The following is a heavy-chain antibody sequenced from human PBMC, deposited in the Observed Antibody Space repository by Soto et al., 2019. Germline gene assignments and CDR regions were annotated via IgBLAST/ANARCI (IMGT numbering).Heavy chain of an antibody. CDR2: MNPNSGNT. V-gene: IGHV1-8*01. Sequence: QVHLVQSGAEVKKPGASVKVSCKASGYTFTSYDINWVRQATGQGLEWMGWMNPNSGNTGYTQKFQGRVTMARNTSISTAYMELSSLRSEDTAVYYWARGVYYDSSGSDDAFDIWGQGTMVTVSS. CDR1: GYTFTSYD. CDR3: ARGVYYDSSGSDDAFDI. D-gene: IGHD3-22*01. J-gene: IGHJ3*02.